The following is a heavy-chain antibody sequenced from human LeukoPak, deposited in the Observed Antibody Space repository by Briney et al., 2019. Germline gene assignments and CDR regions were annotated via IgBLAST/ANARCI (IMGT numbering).Heavy chain of an antibody. J-gene: IGHJ3*02. CDR1: GGSISSGDYY. CDR3: ARDWASSGRKGYAFDI. D-gene: IGHD3-22*01. V-gene: IGHV4-30-4*01. Sequence: PSETLSLTCTVSGGSISSGDYYWSWIRQPPGKGLEWIGYIYYSGSTYYNPSLKSRVTISVDTSKNQFSLKLSSVTAADTAVYYCARDWASSGRKGYAFDIWGQGTMVTVSS. CDR2: IYYSGST.